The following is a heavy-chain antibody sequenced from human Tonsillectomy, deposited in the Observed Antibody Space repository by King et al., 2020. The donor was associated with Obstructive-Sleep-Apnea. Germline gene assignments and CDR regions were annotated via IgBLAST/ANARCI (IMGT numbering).Heavy chain of an antibody. V-gene: IGHV4-31*03. J-gene: IGHJ4*02. CDR2: IYYSGST. CDR3: ARVGRDDILTGSPFDY. Sequence: VQLQESGPGLVKPSQTLSLTCTVSGGSISSGGYYWSWIRQHPGKGLEWIGYIYYSGSTYYNPSLKGRVTISVDTSKNQFSLKLSSVTAADTAVYYCARVGRDDILTGSPFDYWGQGTLVTVSS. CDR1: GGSISSGGYY. D-gene: IGHD3-9*01.